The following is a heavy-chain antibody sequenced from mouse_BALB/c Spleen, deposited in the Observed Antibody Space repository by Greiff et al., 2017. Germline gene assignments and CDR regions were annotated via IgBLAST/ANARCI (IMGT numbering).Heavy chain of an antibody. D-gene: IGHD1-1*01. CDR1: GFTFTDYY. CDR3: AREGITTVVATRYFDY. Sequence: EVKLMESGGGLVQPGGSLRLSCATSGFTFTDYYMSWVRQPPGKALEWLGFIRNKANGYTTEYSASVKGRFTISRDNSQSILYLQMNTLRAEDSATYYCAREGITTVVATRYFDYWGQGTTLTVSS. CDR2: IRNKANGYTT. V-gene: IGHV7-3*02. J-gene: IGHJ2*01.